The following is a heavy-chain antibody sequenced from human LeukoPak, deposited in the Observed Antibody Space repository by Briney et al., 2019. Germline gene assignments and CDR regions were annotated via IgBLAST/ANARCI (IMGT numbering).Heavy chain of an antibody. V-gene: IGHV1-2*02. CDR1: GYTFTGYY. Sequence: ASVKVSCKASGYTFTGYYMHWVRQAPGQGLEWMGWINPNSGGTNYAQKFQGRVTMTRDTSISTAYMELSRLRSDDTAVYYCARVGWFGDPLPIYYYYYMDIWGKGTTVTISS. CDR3: ARVGWFGDPLPIYYYYYMDI. D-gene: IGHD3-10*01. CDR2: INPNSGGT. J-gene: IGHJ6*03.